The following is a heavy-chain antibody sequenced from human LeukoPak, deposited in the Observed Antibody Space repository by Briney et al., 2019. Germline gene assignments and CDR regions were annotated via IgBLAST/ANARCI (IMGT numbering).Heavy chain of an antibody. CDR2: INHSGST. V-gene: IGHV4-34*01. CDR3: ARLMEALGIQLWPDDAFDI. Sequence: SETLSLTCAVYGGSFSGYYWSWIRQPPGKGLEWIGEINHSGSTNYNPSLKSRVTISVDTSKNQFSLKLSSVTAADTAVYYCARLMEALGIQLWPDDAFDIWGQGTMVTVSS. D-gene: IGHD5-18*01. CDR1: GGSFSGYY. J-gene: IGHJ3*02.